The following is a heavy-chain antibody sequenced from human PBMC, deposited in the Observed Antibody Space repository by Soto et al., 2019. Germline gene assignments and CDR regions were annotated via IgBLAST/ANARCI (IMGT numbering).Heavy chain of an antibody. CDR3: AKGGYSSRWTQTTGWFDP. Sequence: PGGSLRLSCAASGFTFSSYAMSWIRQAPGKGLEWVSALGGSGGSTFYADSVKGRFTISRDNSKNTLFLQMNSLRADDTAVYYCAKGGYSSRWTQTTGWFDPWGQGTLVTVS. CDR2: LGGSGGST. J-gene: IGHJ5*02. D-gene: IGHD6-13*01. V-gene: IGHV3-23*01. CDR1: GFTFSSYA.